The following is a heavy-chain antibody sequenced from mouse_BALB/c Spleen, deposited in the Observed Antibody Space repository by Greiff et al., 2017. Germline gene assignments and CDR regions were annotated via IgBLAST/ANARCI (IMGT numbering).Heavy chain of an antibody. CDR2: IWSGGST. D-gene: IGHD2-14*01. Sequence: VKLVESGPGLVQPSQSLSITCTVSGFSLTSYGVHWVRQSPGKGLEWLGVIWSGGSTDYNAAFISRLSISKDNSKSQVFFKMNSLQANDTAIYYCASSYYRYAMDYWGQGTSVTVSS. J-gene: IGHJ4*01. CDR1: GFSLTSYG. CDR3: ASSYYRYAMDY. V-gene: IGHV2-2*02.